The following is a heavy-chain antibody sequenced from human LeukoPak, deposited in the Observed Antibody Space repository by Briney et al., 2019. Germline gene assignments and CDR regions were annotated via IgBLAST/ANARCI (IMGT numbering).Heavy chain of an antibody. J-gene: IGHJ4*02. CDR1: GYTFTGYY. D-gene: IGHD3-16*01. Sequence: VASVTVSCKASGYTFTGYYMHWVRQAPGQGVEWMGWINPNSGGTNYAQKFQGRVTMTRDTSISTAYMELSRLRSDDTAVYYCAREGEDIGFDYWGQGTLVTVSS. CDR2: INPNSGGT. CDR3: AREGEDIGFDY. V-gene: IGHV1-2*02.